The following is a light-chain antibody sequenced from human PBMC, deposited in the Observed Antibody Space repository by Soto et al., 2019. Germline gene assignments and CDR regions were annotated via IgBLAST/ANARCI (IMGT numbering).Light chain of an antibody. CDR1: ESLLFRNGYNY. Sequence: EIVVTQSPLTLPVTPGEPASISCRSTESLLFRNGYNYLNWYLQKPGQSPQLLIYMGSNRASGGRDRVSGRGAGTGFTLKMRRVEADDVGIYYCVQRLHLPGTFGQGTKVEIK. V-gene: IGKV2-28*01. CDR2: MGS. CDR3: VQRLHLPGT. J-gene: IGKJ1*01.